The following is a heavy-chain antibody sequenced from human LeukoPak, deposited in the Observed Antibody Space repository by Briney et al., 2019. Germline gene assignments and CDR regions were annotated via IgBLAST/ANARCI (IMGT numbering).Heavy chain of an antibody. V-gene: IGHV3-74*01. CDR2: INSDGSRT. Sequence: GGSLRLSCAASGLTFSSYWMHWVRQAPGKGLVWVSRINSDGSRTSYADSVKGRFTISRDNAKNTLYLQMNSLRAEDTAVYYCARVIVVSEAFDIWGQGTMVTVSS. CDR3: ARVIVVSEAFDI. D-gene: IGHD3-22*01. CDR1: GLTFSSYW. J-gene: IGHJ3*02.